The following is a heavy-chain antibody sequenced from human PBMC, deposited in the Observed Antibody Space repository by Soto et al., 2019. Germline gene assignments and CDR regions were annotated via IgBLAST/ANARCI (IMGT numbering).Heavy chain of an antibody. CDR3: ARRSVHSEAPFDE. Sequence: SETLSLTCTVSGESIKSSSHYWGWIRQPPGERLEWIGNIYYSGNAYYNPSLKSRATIYVDTSKSQFSLNLKSVTVADTAVYFCARRSVHSEAPFDEWGQGTLVTVSS. CDR2: IYYSGNA. V-gene: IGHV4-39*01. J-gene: IGHJ4*02. CDR1: GESIKSSSHY. D-gene: IGHD6-19*01.